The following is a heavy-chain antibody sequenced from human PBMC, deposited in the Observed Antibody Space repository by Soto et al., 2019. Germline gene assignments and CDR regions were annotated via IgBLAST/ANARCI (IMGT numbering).Heavy chain of an antibody. CDR1: GGSISSYY. CDR2: IYYSGST. Sequence: SETLSLTCTVSGGSISSYYWSWIRQPPGKGLEWIGYIYYSGSTNYNPSLKSRVTISVDTSKNQFSLKLSSVTAADTAVYYCARRVLLGSIKPRPGTIFGVVSAFDIWGQGTMVNVSS. V-gene: IGHV4-59*08. D-gene: IGHD3-3*01. J-gene: IGHJ3*02. CDR3: ARRVLLGSIKPRPGTIFGVVSAFDI.